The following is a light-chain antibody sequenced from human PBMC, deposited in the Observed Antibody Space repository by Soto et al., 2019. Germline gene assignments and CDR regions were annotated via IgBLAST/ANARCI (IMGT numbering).Light chain of an antibody. CDR3: QQYNSLSHT. CDR1: QSISNW. CDR2: KAS. Sequence: DIQMTQSPSTLSGSVGETVTITCRASQSISNWLAWYQQKPGKAPKVLIYKASNLESGVPSRFSGSGSGTEFTLTISSLQPDDFATYYCQQYNSLSHTFGQGTKLEIK. V-gene: IGKV1-5*03. J-gene: IGKJ2*01.